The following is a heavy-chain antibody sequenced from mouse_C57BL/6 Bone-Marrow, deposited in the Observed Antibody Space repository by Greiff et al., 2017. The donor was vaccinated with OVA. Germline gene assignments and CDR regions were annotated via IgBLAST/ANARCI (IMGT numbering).Heavy chain of an antibody. V-gene: IGHV7-1*01. Sequence: DVHLVESGGGLVQSGRSLRLSCATSGFTFSDFYMEWVRQAPGKGLEWIAASRNKANDYTTEYSASVKGRFIVSRDTSQSILYLQMNALRAEDTAIYYCARAGNLSPNLYYFDYWGQGTTLTVSS. CDR3: ARAGNLSPNLYYFDY. CDR1: GFTFSDFY. D-gene: IGHD4-1*01. CDR2: SRNKANDYTT. J-gene: IGHJ2*01.